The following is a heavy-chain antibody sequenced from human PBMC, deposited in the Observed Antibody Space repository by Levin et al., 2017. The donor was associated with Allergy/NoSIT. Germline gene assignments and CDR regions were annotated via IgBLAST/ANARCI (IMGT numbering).Heavy chain of an antibody. CDR1: GFTFSDYY. Sequence: GGSLRLSCAASGFTFSDYYMSWIRQAPGKGLEWVSYISSSSSYTNYADSVKGRFTISRDNAKNSLYLQMNSLRAEDTAVYYCARDSPEVYGSGSYRGYAFDIWGQGTMVTVSS. J-gene: IGHJ3*02. CDR3: ARDSPEVYGSGSYRGYAFDI. D-gene: IGHD3-10*01. V-gene: IGHV3-11*05. CDR2: ISSSSSYT.